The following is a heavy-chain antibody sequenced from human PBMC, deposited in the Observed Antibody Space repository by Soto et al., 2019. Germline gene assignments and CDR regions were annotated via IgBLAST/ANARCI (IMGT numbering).Heavy chain of an antibody. CDR3: ARDFSGKTLFSSNFDY. CDR2: ISAYNGNT. Sequence: QVQLVQSGAEVKKPGASVKVSCKAFGYTFTSYGISWVRQAPGQGLECMGWISAYNGNTNYAQKLQGRVTMTTDTSTSTAYMELRSLRSDDTAVYYCARDFSGKTLFSSNFDYWGQGTLVTVSS. CDR1: GYTFTSYG. V-gene: IGHV1-18*04. D-gene: IGHD1-26*01. J-gene: IGHJ4*02.